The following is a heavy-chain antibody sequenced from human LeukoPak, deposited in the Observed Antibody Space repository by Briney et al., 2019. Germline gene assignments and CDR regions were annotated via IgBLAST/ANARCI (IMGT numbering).Heavy chain of an antibody. CDR3: ARHWYSSGYYYGAEYFQH. CDR1: GGSISSSSYY. D-gene: IGHD3-22*01. V-gene: IGHV4-39*01. Sequence: KPSETLSLTCTVSGGSISSSSYYWGWIRQPPGKGLEWVGSIYYSGSTYSNPSLKSRVTVSVDTSKNQFSLKLSSVTAADTAEYYCARHWYSSGYYYGAEYFQHWDQGTLVTVSS. J-gene: IGHJ1*01. CDR2: IYYSGST.